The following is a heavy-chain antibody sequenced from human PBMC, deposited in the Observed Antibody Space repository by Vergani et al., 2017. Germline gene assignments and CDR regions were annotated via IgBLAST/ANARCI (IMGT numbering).Heavy chain of an antibody. CDR1: GFTFSNSA. CDR2: ISGPGLST. Sequence: EVHLLESGGGLVQSGGSLRLSCAASGFTFSNSAVSWVRQAPGRGLAWVSSISGPGLSTYYADSVKGRFSISRDNSKNTVFLQMHSLRAEDTAIYYCVKEKIDLGSYVFDSWGHGILVTVSS. CDR3: VKEKIDLGSYVFDS. V-gene: IGHV3-23*01. J-gene: IGHJ4*01. D-gene: IGHD2/OR15-2a*01.